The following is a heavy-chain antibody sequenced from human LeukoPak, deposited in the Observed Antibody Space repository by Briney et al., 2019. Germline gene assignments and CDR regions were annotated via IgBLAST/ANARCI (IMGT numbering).Heavy chain of an antibody. CDR2: IYYSGST. D-gene: IGHD3-10*01. J-gene: IGHJ4*02. CDR1: GGSISSSSYY. Sequence: PSETPSLTCTVSGGSISSSSYYWGWIRQPPGKWLEWIGSIYYSGSTYYNPSLKSRVTISVDTSKNQFSLKPSSVNAADTAVYYCARVLPGGSDFDYCGQGTLVTVSS. CDR3: ARVLPGGSDFDY. V-gene: IGHV4-39*07.